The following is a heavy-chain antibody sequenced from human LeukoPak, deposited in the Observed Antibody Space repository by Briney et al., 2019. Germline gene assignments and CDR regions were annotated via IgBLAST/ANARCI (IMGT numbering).Heavy chain of an antibody. V-gene: IGHV4-59*01. J-gene: IGHJ5*02. CDR3: AREGAWFDP. Sequence: SDTLSLTCTVSGGSISSYYWSWIRQPPGKGLEWIGYIYYSGSTNYNPSLKSRVTISVDTSKNQFSLKLSSVTAADTAVYYCAREGAWFDPWGQGTLVTVSS. CDR1: GGSISSYY. D-gene: IGHD1-26*01. CDR2: IYYSGST.